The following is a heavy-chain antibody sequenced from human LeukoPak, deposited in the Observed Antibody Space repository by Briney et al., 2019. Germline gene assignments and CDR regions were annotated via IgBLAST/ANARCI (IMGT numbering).Heavy chain of an antibody. Sequence: ASVKVSCKASGYTFTSYYIHWVRQAPGQGLEWMGIINPSGGSTSYAQKFQGRVTMTRDTSTSTVYMELSSLRSEDTAVYYCARDTSGSYKRRWFDPWGQGTLVTVSS. CDR3: ARDTSGSYKRRWFDP. J-gene: IGHJ5*02. D-gene: IGHD1-26*01. V-gene: IGHV1-46*01. CDR1: GYTFTSYY. CDR2: INPSGGST.